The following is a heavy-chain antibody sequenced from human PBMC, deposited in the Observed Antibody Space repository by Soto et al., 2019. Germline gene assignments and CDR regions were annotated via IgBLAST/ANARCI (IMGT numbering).Heavy chain of an antibody. CDR1: GYIFSRYG. J-gene: IGHJ6*02. CDR2: ISGYNGNT. Sequence: QVQLVQSGPEVRKPGASVKVSSKASGYIFSRYGISWVRQAPGQGLEWMAWISGYNGNTKFGERVQGRVNVTTDTSTSTAYVELRSLRSDDTAVYYCAREAAAERDYYGLDVWGQGTTVIVSS. V-gene: IGHV1-18*04. D-gene: IGHD6-13*01. CDR3: AREAAAERDYYGLDV.